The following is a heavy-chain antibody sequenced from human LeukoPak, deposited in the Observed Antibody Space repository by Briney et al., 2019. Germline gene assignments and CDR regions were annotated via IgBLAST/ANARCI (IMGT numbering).Heavy chain of an antibody. CDR3: ARDPFYYDAAGSDGY. D-gene: IGHD3-22*01. CDR2: ISSGSTYI. V-gene: IGHV3-21*01. CDR1: EFTFNSYS. J-gene: IGHJ4*02. Sequence: GGSLTLSCAASEFTFNSYSFNWIRQPPGGRLEWVSSISSGSTYIYYSDSVKGRFTVSRDNAKNSLFLQMNNLRAEDTAVYYCARDPFYYDAAGSDGYWGQGTLVTVSS.